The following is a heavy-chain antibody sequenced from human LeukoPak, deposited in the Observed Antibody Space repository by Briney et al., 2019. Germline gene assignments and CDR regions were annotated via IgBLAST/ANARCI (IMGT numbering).Heavy chain of an antibody. CDR2: ISSSSSYI. D-gene: IGHD4-11*01. CDR3: AKDILPPFSMLLQCDAFHI. V-gene: IGHV3-21*04. Sequence: GGSLRLSCAASGFTFSSYSMNWVRQAPGKGLEWVSSISSSSSYIYYADSVKGRFTISRDNAKNSLYLQMNSLRAEDTALYYCAKDILPPFSMLLQCDAFHIWGQGTMVTVSS. J-gene: IGHJ3*02. CDR1: GFTFSSYS.